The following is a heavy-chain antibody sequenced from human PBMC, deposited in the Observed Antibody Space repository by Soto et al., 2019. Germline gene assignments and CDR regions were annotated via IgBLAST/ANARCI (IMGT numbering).Heavy chain of an antibody. CDR2: INHSGST. Sequence: SETLSLTCAVYGGSFSGYYWSWIRQPPGKGLEWIGEINHSGSTNYNPSLKSRVTISVDTPKNQFSLKLSSVTAADTAVYYCARGGINCSSTSCYYNWFDPWGQGTLVTVPQ. J-gene: IGHJ5*02. V-gene: IGHV4-34*01. CDR3: ARGGINCSSTSCYYNWFDP. D-gene: IGHD2-2*01. CDR1: GGSFSGYY.